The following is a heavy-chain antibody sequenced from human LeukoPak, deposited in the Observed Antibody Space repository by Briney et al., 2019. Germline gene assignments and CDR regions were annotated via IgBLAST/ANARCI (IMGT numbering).Heavy chain of an antibody. CDR1: GFTFDDYA. J-gene: IGHJ4*02. CDR3: AKDMGFTGYNYIDY. D-gene: IGHD6-13*01. V-gene: IGHV3-9*01. CDR2: ISWNSGSI. Sequence: QPGRSLRLSCAASGFTFDDYAMHWVRQTPGKGLEWVSGISWNSGSIGYADSVKGRFTVSRDNAKNSLYVQMNGLRAEDTALYYCAKDMGFTGYNYIDYWGQGTLVTVSS.